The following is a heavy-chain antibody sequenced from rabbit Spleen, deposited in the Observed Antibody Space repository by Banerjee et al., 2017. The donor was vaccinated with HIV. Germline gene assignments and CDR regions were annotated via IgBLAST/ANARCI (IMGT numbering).Heavy chain of an antibody. V-gene: IGHV1S7*01. CDR3: ARDGAGGSYFAL. CDR1: GFTLSSYY. Sequence: HLKESGGGLVQPGGSLKLSCTASGFTLSSYYMNWVRQAPGKGLEWIGYIDPVFGITYYANWVNCRFSISIENAQNTLFLQMTSLTSADTATYFCARDGAGGSYFALWGPGTLVTVS. CDR2: IDPVFGIT. J-gene: IGHJ4*01. D-gene: IGHD8-1*01.